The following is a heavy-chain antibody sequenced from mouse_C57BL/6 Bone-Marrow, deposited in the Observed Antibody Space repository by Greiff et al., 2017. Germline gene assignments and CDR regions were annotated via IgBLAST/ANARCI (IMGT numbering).Heavy chain of an antibody. CDR1: GFTFSDFY. V-gene: IGHV7-1*01. D-gene: IGHD2-1*01. CDR3: ARDADYGNSRDWYFDV. CDR2: SRNKANDYTT. Sequence: EVKVVESGGGLVQSGRSLRLSCATSGFTFSDFYMEWVRQAPGKGLEWIAASRNKANDYTTEYSASVKGRFIVSRDTSQSILYLQMNALRAEDTAIYCCARDADYGNSRDWYFDVWGTGTTVTVSS. J-gene: IGHJ1*03.